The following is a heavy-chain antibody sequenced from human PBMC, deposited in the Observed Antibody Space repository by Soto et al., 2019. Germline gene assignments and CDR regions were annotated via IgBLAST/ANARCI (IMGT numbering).Heavy chain of an antibody. CDR3: ARRGRPDFYYIDV. CDR2: ISTNGVGT. D-gene: IGHD1-26*01. V-gene: IGHV3-64*01. CDR1: GFTLSGYA. J-gene: IGHJ6*03. Sequence: EVQLVESGGGLAQPGGSLRLSCAASGFTLSGYAMDWVRQAPGTGLEYVSGISTNGVGTYYANSVQGRFTISRDNSKNTVYLQMGSLRTEDMAVYYGARRGRPDFYYIDVWGKVTTVTFAS.